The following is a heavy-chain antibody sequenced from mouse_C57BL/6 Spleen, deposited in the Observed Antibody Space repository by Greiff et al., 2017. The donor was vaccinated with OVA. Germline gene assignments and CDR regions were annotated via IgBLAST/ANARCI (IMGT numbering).Heavy chain of an antibody. CDR2: ISSGSSTI. Sequence: EVKLMESGGGLVKPGGSLKLSCAASGFTFSDYGMHWVRQAPEKGLEWVAYISSGSSTIYYADTVKGRFTISRDNAKNTLFLQMTSLRSEDTAMYYCARSSNYWYFDVWAQGPRSPSPQ. CDR3: ARSSNYWYFDV. CDR1: GFTFSDYG. J-gene: IGHJ1*03. D-gene: IGHD2-5*01. V-gene: IGHV5-17*01.